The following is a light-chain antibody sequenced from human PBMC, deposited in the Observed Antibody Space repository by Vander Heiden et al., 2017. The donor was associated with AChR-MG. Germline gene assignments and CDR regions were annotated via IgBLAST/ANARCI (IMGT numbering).Light chain of an antibody. Sequence: DTQMTQSPSPLSASVGDRVTITCRAIESISNWLAWYQQKPGKAPKLLIYDASSLASGVPTRFSGSGSGTDFTLTISSLQPDDFATYYSQQDNYYFGQGTRLEIK. CDR3: QQDNYY. CDR2: DAS. J-gene: IGKJ2*01. V-gene: IGKV1-5*01. CDR1: ESISNW.